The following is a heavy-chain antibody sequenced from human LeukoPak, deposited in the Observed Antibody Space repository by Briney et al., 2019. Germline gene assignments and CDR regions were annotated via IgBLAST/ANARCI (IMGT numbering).Heavy chain of an antibody. V-gene: IGHV1-2*04. D-gene: IGHD6-19*01. CDR3: AREWSAVAGTYYYYGMDV. CDR2: INPNSGGT. CDR1: GYTFTGYY. Sequence: ASVKVSCKASGYTFTGYYMHSVRQAPGQGLEWMGWINPNSGGTNYAQKFQGWVTMTRDTSISTAYMELSRLRSDDTAVYYCAREWSAVAGTYYYYGMDVWGQGTTVTVSS. J-gene: IGHJ6*02.